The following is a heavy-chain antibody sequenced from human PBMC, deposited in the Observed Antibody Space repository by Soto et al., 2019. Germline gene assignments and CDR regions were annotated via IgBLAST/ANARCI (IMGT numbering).Heavy chain of an antibody. V-gene: IGHV3-33*01. J-gene: IGHJ5*02. CDR1: GFIFSSYC. D-gene: IGHD6-6*01. Sequence: PGGSLRLSCAASGFIFSSYCMNWVRQAPGKGLEWVAVIWYDGTNKYYADSVKGRFTISRDNSKNTLYLQMNSLRAEDTAMYYCARHDWFDPWGQGTLVTVSS. CDR3: ARHDWFDP. CDR2: IWYDGTNK.